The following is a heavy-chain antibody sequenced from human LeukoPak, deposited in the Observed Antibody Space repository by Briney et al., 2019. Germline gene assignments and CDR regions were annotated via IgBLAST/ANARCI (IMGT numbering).Heavy chain of an antibody. CDR2: IYHSGNT. Sequence: SETLSLTCTVSGGSISSGDYYWSWIRQPPGKCVEWIGYIYHSGNTYYNPSLKSRLTISVDTPRNQFSLKLRSVTAADTAVYYCARGGTRITIVGVVINDFDYWGQGTLVTVSS. J-gene: IGHJ4*02. CDR3: ARGGTRITIVGVVINDFDY. CDR1: GGSISSGDYY. V-gene: IGHV4-30-4*08. D-gene: IGHD3-3*01.